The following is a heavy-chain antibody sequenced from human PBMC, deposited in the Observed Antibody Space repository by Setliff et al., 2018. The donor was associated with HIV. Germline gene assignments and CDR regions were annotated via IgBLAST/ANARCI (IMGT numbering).Heavy chain of an antibody. CDR2: IYYGGST. CDR3: ARLSSGWYNWFDP. V-gene: IGHV4-39*07. J-gene: IGHJ5*02. D-gene: IGHD6-19*01. Sequence: PSETLSLTCTVSGGPISSSNYYWSWIRQPPGKGLEWIGTIYYGGSTYYNAALKSRGSISADTYKNQLSLKVNSVTVADTAVYYCARLSSGWYNWFDPWGQGTLVTVSS. CDR1: GGPISSSNYY.